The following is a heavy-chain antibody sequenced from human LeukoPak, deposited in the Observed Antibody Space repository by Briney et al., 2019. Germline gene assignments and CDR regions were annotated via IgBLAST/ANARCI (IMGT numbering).Heavy chain of an antibody. CDR3: ARGVGSSWPGWLDP. CDR1: EFTFSTYS. V-gene: IGHV3-21*01. D-gene: IGHD6-13*01. Sequence: GGSLRLSCAASEFTFSTYSMSWVRQAPGKGLEWVSFISSSSSYIYYADSVKGRFTISRDNAKNSLYLQMNSLRAEDTALYYCARGVGSSWPGWLDPWGQGTLVTVSS. J-gene: IGHJ5*02. CDR2: ISSSSSYI.